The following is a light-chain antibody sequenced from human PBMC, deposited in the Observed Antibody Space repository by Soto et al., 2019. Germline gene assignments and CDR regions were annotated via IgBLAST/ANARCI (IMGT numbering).Light chain of an antibody. J-gene: IGLJ1*01. Sequence: QLVLTQPPSASGTPGQRVTISCSGSSSNIGRNIVNWYQQFPGTVPKLLIYSNNLRPSGIPDRFSASKSGTSASLAITGLQSEDEADYYCAAWDDSLSGYVFGTGTKLTVL. CDR2: SNN. CDR1: SSNIGRNI. CDR3: AAWDDSLSGYV. V-gene: IGLV1-44*01.